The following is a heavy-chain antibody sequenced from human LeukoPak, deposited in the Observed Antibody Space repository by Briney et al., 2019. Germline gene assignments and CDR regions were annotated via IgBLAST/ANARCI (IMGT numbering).Heavy chain of an antibody. CDR3: ASSPGIAVAVCYY. J-gene: IGHJ4*02. Sequence: ASVKVSCKASGYTFSIYYIHWARQAPGQGLEWMGIINPNGGSTSHAQKFQGRVTMTRDMSTSTVYMELSSLRSEDTAVYYCASSPGIAVAVCYYWGQGTLVTVSS. CDR2: INPNGGST. CDR1: GYTFSIYY. V-gene: IGHV1-46*01. D-gene: IGHD6-19*01.